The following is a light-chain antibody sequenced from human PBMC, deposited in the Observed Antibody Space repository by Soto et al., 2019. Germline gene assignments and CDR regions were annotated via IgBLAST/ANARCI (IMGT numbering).Light chain of an antibody. CDR1: QTISSW. J-gene: IGKJ1*01. CDR2: KAS. V-gene: IGKV1-5*03. Sequence: DIQMTQSPSTLSGSVGDRFTITCRASQTISSWLAWYQQKPGKAPKLLIYKASTLKSGVPSRFSGSKSGTEFTLTISSLQPDDFATYYCQQYDSYPWTFGQGTKVDIK. CDR3: QQYDSYPWT.